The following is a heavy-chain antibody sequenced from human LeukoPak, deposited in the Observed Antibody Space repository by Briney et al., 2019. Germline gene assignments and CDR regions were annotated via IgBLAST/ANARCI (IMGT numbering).Heavy chain of an antibody. V-gene: IGHV3-7*01. D-gene: IGHD3-16*01. CDR1: GFTFSSYW. CDR2: IKQDGSEK. Sequence: GGSLRLSCTASGFTFSSYWTSWVRQAPGKGLEWVANIKQDGSEKYYVDSVKGRFTISRDNAKNSLYLQISSLRAEDTAVYYCARVSWGNFDYWGQGTLVTVSS. CDR3: ARVSWGNFDY. J-gene: IGHJ4*02.